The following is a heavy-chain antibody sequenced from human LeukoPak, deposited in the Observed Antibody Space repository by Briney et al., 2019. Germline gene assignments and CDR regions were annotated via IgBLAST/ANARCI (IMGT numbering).Heavy chain of an antibody. J-gene: IGHJ4*02. CDR3: ARGRADGFIDY. Sequence: ASVKVSCKVSGYTLTELSMHWVRQATGQGLEWMGWMNPNSGNTGYAQKFQGRVTMTRNTSISTAYMELSSLRSEDTAVYYCARGRADGFIDYWGQGTLVTVSS. V-gene: IGHV1-8*01. CDR1: GYTLTELS. CDR2: MNPNSGNT.